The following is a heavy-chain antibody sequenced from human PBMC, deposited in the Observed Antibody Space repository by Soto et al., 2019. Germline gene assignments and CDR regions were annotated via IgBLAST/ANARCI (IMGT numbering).Heavy chain of an antibody. D-gene: IGHD4-17*01. CDR1: GDSVSSNSAA. CDR2: TYYRSKWYN. V-gene: IGHV6-1*01. CDR3: ARDKAKKDGEHNAFDI. Sequence: SETLSLTCAISGDSVSSNSAAWNWIRQSPSRGLEWLGRTYYRSKWYNDYAVSVKSRITINPDTSKNQFSLQLNSVTPEDTAVYYCARDKAKKDGEHNAFDIWGQGTMVTVSS. J-gene: IGHJ3*02.